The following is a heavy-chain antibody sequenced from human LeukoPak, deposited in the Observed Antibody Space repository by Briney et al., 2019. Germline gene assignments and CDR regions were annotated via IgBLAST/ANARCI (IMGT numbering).Heavy chain of an antibody. CDR2: IYYSGST. Sequence: PSETLSLTCTVSGGSISSYYWSWIRQPPGKGLEWIGYIYYSGSTNYNPSLKSRVTISVDASKNQFSLKLSSVTAADTAVYYCARGHARDGYKPYYYYGMDVWGQGTTVTVSS. CDR1: GGSISSYY. D-gene: IGHD5-24*01. V-gene: IGHV4-59*01. CDR3: ARGHARDGYKPYYYYGMDV. J-gene: IGHJ6*02.